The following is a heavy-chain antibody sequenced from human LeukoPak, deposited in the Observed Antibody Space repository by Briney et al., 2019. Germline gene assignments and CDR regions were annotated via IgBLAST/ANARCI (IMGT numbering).Heavy chain of an antibody. V-gene: IGHV3-21*01. D-gene: IGHD4-23*01. CDR1: GFTFSSYS. J-gene: IGHJ3*02. CDR2: ISSSSSYI. CDR3: ARVGGNSGRDAFDI. Sequence: KPGGSLRLSCAASGFTFSSYSMNWVRQAPGKGLEWVSSISSSSSYIYYADSVKGRFTISRDNAKNSLYLQTNSLRAEDTAVYYCARVGGNSGRDAFDIWGQGTMVTVSS.